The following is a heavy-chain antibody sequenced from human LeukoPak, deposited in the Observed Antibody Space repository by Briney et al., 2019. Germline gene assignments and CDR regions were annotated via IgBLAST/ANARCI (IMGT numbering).Heavy chain of an antibody. D-gene: IGHD4-17*01. Sequence: GGSLRLSCEASGFTLNKYWMHWVRQAPGKGLVWVSRITGDGSDIAYADSVKGRFTVSRDDAKNILFLQMTSLRVEDTAIYYCARDAYTTTSNWLDPWGHGTLVTVSS. CDR1: GFTLNKYW. V-gene: IGHV3-74*01. CDR2: ITGDGSDI. J-gene: IGHJ5*02. CDR3: ARDAYTTTSNWLDP.